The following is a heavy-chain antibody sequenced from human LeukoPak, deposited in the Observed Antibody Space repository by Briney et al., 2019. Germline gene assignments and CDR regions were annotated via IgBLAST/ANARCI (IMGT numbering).Heavy chain of an antibody. Sequence: SETLSLTCAVSGYSISSGYYWGWIRQPPGEGLEWIGSIYHSGSTYYNPSLESRVTISVDTSKNQFSLKLSSVTAADTAVYYCARQEVPAALGNWFDPWGQGTLVTVSS. CDR2: IYHSGST. D-gene: IGHD2-2*01. J-gene: IGHJ5*02. V-gene: IGHV4-38-2*01. CDR3: ARQEVPAALGNWFDP. CDR1: GYSISSGYY.